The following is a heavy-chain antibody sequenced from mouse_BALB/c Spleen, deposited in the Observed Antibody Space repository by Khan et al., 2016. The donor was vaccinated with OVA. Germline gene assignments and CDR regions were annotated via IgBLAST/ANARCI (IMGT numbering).Heavy chain of an antibody. Sequence: QVQLQQSGAELARPGASVKLSCKASGYTFSDYYINWVKQRTGKGLEWSGEISPGSVDTYYKEKFKGKATMTEDKSASTAHKQLSGLTSEASAVYFCARRHYFGYPFAYCAEGPLVPFSA. CDR1: GYTFSDYY. D-gene: IGHD1-2*01. CDR2: ISPGSVDT. CDR3: ARRHYFGYPFAY. V-gene: IGHV1-77*01. J-gene: IGHJ3*01.